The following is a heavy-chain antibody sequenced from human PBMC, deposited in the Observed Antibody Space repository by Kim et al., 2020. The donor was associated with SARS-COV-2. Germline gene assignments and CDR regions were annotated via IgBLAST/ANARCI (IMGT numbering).Heavy chain of an antibody. CDR3: ARAPPYYDSSGYPLGY. CDR1: GYTFTSYA. D-gene: IGHD3-22*01. V-gene: IGHV1-3*01. J-gene: IGHJ4*02. CDR2: INAGNGNT. Sequence: ASVKVSCKASGYTFTSYAMHWVRQAPGQRLEWMGWINAGNGNTKYSQKFQGRVTITRDTSASTAYMELSSLRSEDTAVYYCARAPPYYDSSGYPLGYWGQGTLVTVSS.